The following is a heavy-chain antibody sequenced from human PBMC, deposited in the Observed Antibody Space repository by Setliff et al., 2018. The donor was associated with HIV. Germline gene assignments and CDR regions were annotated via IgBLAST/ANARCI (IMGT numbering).Heavy chain of an antibody. Sequence: SVKVSCKASGGTFSSYAITWVRQAPGQGLEWMGGIIPIFGTANYAQKLQGRVTMTTDTSTSTAYMELRSLRSDDTAVYYCARDRAGDAFDIWGQGTMVTVSS. CDR3: ARDRAGDAFDI. V-gene: IGHV1-69*05. CDR2: IIPIFGTA. D-gene: IGHD3-10*01. J-gene: IGHJ3*02. CDR1: GGTFSSYA.